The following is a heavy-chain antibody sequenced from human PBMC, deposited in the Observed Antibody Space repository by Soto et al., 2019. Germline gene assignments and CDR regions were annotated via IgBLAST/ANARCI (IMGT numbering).Heavy chain of an antibody. CDR2: INPKRAGT. Sequence: QVQLVQSGAEVKKPGASVNVSCKASGYTFTVYYMHWVRQAPGQGLEWMGGINPKRAGTLYPQKFQGRVTMTWDTSISTAYMALTRLRSDDTAVYYCARDLAKGGGSAGFDYWGQGTLVTVSS. V-gene: IGHV1-2*02. D-gene: IGHD1-26*01. J-gene: IGHJ4*02. CDR3: ARDLAKGGGSAGFDY. CDR1: GYTFTVYY.